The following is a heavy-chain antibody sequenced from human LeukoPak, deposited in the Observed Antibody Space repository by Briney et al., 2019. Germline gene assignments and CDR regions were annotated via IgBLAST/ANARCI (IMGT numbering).Heavy chain of an antibody. CDR3: ARHDYGGTQMGMDFDY. D-gene: IGHD4-23*01. CDR1: GYTFTSYA. CDR2: INTNTGNP. V-gene: IGHV7-4-1*02. Sequence: ASVKVSCKASGYTFTSYAMNWVRQAPGQGLEWMGWINTNTGNPTYAQGFTGRFVFSLDTSVSTAYLQISSLKAEDTAVYYCARHDYGGTQMGMDFDYWGQGTLVTVSS. J-gene: IGHJ4*02.